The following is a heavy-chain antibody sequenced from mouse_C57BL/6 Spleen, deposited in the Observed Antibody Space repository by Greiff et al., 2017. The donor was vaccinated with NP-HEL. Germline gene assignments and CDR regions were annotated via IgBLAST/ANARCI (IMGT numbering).Heavy chain of an antibody. D-gene: IGHD2-4*01. CDR1: GFTFSDYG. CDR3: ASNYDSAWFAY. V-gene: IGHV5-17*01. J-gene: IGHJ3*01. Sequence: EVQGVASGGGLVKPGGSLTLSCAASGFTFSDYGMHWVRQAPEKGLEWVAYISSGSSTIYYVDSVKGRFIISRDNAQITLFLQMTSLRSEDTAMYYCASNYDSAWFAYWGQGTLVTVSA. CDR2: ISSGSSTI.